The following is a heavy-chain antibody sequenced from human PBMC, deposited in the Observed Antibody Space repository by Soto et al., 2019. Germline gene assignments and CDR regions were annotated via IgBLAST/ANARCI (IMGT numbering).Heavy chain of an antibody. CDR1: GDSVSSGDYY. CDR2: FYFSGST. J-gene: IGHJ5*02. CDR3: ARVPIDTYMIYWSDP. Sequence: PSETLSLTCTVSGDSVSSGDYYWTWIRQPPGKGLEWVGHFYFSGSTNYNPSLKSRVTISLDTSKNQFSLRLTSVTAADTAVYYCARVPIDTYMIYWSDPWGQGTLVTVSS. D-gene: IGHD3-16*01. V-gene: IGHV4-61*08.